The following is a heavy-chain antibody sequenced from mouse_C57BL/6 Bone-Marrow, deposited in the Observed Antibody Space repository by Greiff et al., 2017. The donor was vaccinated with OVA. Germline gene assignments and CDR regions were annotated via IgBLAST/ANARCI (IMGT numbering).Heavy chain of an antibody. CDR2: IYPGGGYT. D-gene: IGHD6-1*01. J-gene: IGHJ1*03. CDR1: GYTFTNYW. CDR3: ARCHYLGYFDV. Sequence: VKLQESGAELVRPGTSVKMSCKASGYTFTNYWIGWAKQRPGHGLEWIGDIYPGGGYTNYNEKFKGKATLTADKSSSTAYMQFSSLTSEDSAIYYCARCHYLGYFDVWGTGTTVTVSS. V-gene: IGHV1-63*01.